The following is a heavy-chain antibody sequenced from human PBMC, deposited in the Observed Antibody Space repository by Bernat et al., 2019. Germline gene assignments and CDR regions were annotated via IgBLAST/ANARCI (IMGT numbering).Heavy chain of an antibody. CDR1: GFTFDDYA. J-gene: IGHJ6*03. CDR3: AKGANYYYYMDV. CDR2: ISWNSGSL. V-gene: IGHV3-9*01. Sequence: EVQLVESGGGLVQPGRSLRLSCAASGFTFDDYAMHWVRQAPGKGLEWVSGISWNSGSLGYADSVKGRFTISRDNAKNSLYLQMNSLRAEDTALYYCAKGANYYYYMDVWGKGTTVTVSS.